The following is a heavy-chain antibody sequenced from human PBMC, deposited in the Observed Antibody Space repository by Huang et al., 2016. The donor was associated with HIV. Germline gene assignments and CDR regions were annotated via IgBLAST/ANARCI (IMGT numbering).Heavy chain of an antibody. V-gene: IGHV1-8*03. D-gene: IGHD1-26*01. J-gene: IGHJ5*02. Sequence: QVQLVQSGAEVKKPGASVKVSCKASGYTFTRYDINWMRQAPGQGLEWMGWMNGHSGNTGYAQNFQGRLPLTRDTSIGAAYMELSSLEPADTAVYYCARGGGSHWLGRFDPWGQGTLVTVFS. CDR3: ARGGGSHWLGRFDP. CDR1: GYTFTRYD. CDR2: MNGHSGNT.